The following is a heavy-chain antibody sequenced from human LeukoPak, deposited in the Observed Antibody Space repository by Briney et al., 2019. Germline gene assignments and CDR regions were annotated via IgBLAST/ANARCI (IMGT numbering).Heavy chain of an antibody. J-gene: IGHJ3*02. CDR1: GFTFRDYD. CDR2: IGIGDDT. Sequence: GGSLRLACAASGFTFRDYDMHWVRQVPGRGLEWVSAIGIGDDTHYPDSVKGRFTISRENAKNSLYLQMNTLRDGDTAVYYCIRGGIRVSGIDAFDIWGQGTMVTVSS. V-gene: IGHV3-13*01. CDR3: IRGGIRVSGIDAFDI. D-gene: IGHD5/OR15-5a*01.